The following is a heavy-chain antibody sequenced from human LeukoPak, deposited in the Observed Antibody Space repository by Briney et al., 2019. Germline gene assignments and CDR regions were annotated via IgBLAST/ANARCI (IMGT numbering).Heavy chain of an antibody. J-gene: IGHJ4*02. CDR2: INTDGSST. Sequence: GGSLRLSCAASGFTFNTYWMHWVRQAPGKGLVWVSRINTDGSSTSYADSVKGRFTISRDNAKNTLYLQMNSLRAEDTAVYYCARDDYYDSSGYPSLVYWGQGTLVTVSS. CDR3: ARDDYYDSSGYPSLVY. D-gene: IGHD3-22*01. V-gene: IGHV3-74*01. CDR1: GFTFNTYW.